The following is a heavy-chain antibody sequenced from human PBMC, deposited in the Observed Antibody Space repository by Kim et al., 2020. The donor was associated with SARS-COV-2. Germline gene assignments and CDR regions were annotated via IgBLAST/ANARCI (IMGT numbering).Heavy chain of an antibody. V-gene: IGHV3-23*01. CDR1: GFTVSGYA. CDR3: ATEEDTTDFDY. D-gene: IGHD1-1*01. CDR2: ISGSGGDT. J-gene: IGHJ4*02. Sequence: GGSLRLSCAASGFTVSGYALSWVRQAPGKGLQWVSTISGSGGDTFYADSVKGRFTTSRDNSENTFHLQMNSLRAEDTAVYYCATEEDTTDFDYWGQGTLVIVSS.